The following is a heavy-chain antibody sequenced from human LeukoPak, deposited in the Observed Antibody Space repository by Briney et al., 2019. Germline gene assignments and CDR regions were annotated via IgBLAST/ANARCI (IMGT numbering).Heavy chain of an antibody. V-gene: IGHV3-23*01. D-gene: IGHD2-8*01. CDR2: ISGSGGST. CDR3: AKVVVLMVYGKPDAFDI. J-gene: IGHJ3*02. Sequence: GGSLRLSCAASGFTFSGYAMSWVRQAPGKGLEWVSAISGSGGSTYYADSVKGRFTISRDNSKNTLYLQMNSLRAEDTAVYYCAKVVVLMVYGKPDAFDIWGQGTMVTVSS. CDR1: GFTFSGYA.